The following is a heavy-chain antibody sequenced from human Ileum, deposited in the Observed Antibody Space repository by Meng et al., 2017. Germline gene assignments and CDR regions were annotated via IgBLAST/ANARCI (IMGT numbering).Heavy chain of an antibody. D-gene: IGHD6-19*01. Sequence: GGSLRLSCAASGFTFSSYEMIWVRQAPGKGLEWISYINTGGIVIYYADSVKGRFTVSRDNAKNSLYLQMNSLRAEDTAVYYCAKATDNGWYYFDYWGQGTLVTVSS. J-gene: IGHJ4*02. V-gene: IGHV3-48*03. CDR3: AKATDNGWYYFDY. CDR2: INTGGIVI. CDR1: GFTFSSYE.